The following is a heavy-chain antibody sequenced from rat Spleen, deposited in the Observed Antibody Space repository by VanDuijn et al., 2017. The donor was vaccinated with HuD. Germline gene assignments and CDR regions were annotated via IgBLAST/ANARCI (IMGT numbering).Heavy chain of an antibody. CDR3: ARQDPGSLFDY. V-gene: IGHV5-29*01. J-gene: IGHJ2*01. Sequence: EVQLVESDGGLVQPGRSLKLSCAASGFTFSDYYMAWVRQAPTKGLEWVATISYDGSSTYYRDSVKGRFTISRDNAKSTLYLQMDSLRSEDTATYYCARQDPGSLFDYWGQGVMVTVSS. D-gene: IGHD1-4*01. CDR1: GFTFSDYY. CDR2: ISYDGSST.